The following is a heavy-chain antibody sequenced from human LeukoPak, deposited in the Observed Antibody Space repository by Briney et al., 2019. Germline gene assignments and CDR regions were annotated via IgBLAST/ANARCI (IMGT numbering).Heavy chain of an antibody. CDR3: ARDIEQLVLDY. Sequence: GGSLRLSCAASGFTFSSYWMHWVRQAPGKGLVWVSRINTDGSSTSYADSVKGRFTISRDNAKNTLYLQMNSLRAEDTAVFYCARDIEQLVLDYWGQGTLVTVSS. J-gene: IGHJ4*02. V-gene: IGHV3-74*01. CDR1: GFTFSSYW. CDR2: INTDGSST. D-gene: IGHD6-6*01.